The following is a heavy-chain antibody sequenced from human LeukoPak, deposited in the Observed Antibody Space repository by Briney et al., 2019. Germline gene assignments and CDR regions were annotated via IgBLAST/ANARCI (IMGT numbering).Heavy chain of an antibody. Sequence: GGSLRLSCAASGFTFSSYAMSWVRQAPGKGLEWVSAISGSGGSTYYADSVKGRFTISRDNSKNTLYLQMNSLRAEDTAVYYCANDLGYCSSTSCYGFDYWGQGTLVTVSS. CDR2: ISGSGGST. J-gene: IGHJ4*02. D-gene: IGHD2-2*01. CDR1: GFTFSSYA. CDR3: ANDLGYCSSTSCYGFDY. V-gene: IGHV3-23*01.